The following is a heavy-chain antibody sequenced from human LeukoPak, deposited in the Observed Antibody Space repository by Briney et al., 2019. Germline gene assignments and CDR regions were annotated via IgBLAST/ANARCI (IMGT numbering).Heavy chain of an antibody. CDR1: GYTFTGYY. CDR3: ARISRVGATGHYYYYMDV. D-gene: IGHD1-26*01. Sequence: RASVKVSCKASGYTFTGYYMHWVRQAPGQGLEWVRWINPNSGGTNYAEKFQGRVTMTRDTSISTAYMELSRLRSDDTAMYYCARISRVGATGHYYYYMDVWGKGTTVTVSS. V-gene: IGHV1-2*02. CDR2: INPNSGGT. J-gene: IGHJ6*03.